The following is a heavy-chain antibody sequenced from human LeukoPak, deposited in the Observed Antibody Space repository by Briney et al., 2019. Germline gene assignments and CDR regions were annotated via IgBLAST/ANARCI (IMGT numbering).Heavy chain of an antibody. Sequence: SETLSLTCTVSGDSISGYYWTWIRQPPGKGLEWIGYVYTSGSTNYNPSFKSRVTISVDTSKNQFSLKLSSVTAADTALYYCARLKTSFNYFDYWGQGTLVTVSS. CDR2: VYTSGST. D-gene: IGHD6-6*01. CDR1: GDSISGYY. J-gene: IGHJ4*02. CDR3: ARLKTSFNYFDY. V-gene: IGHV4-4*09.